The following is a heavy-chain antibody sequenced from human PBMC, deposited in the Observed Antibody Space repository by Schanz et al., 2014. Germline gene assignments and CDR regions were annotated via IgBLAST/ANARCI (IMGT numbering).Heavy chain of an antibody. V-gene: IGHV3-30*02. CDR2: MSYDGSIK. Sequence: VQLLESGGGLVRPGGSLRLSCAASGFIFSSYGLHWVRQAPGKGLEWVAAMSYDGSIKYYGDSVKGRFTISRDNSKNTLYLHMNTLRSEDTAVYYCAKDSTHIDIVLVPTAIDYWGQGTLVTVSS. CDR3: AKDSTHIDIVLVPTAIDY. CDR1: GFIFSSYG. J-gene: IGHJ4*02. D-gene: IGHD2-2*01.